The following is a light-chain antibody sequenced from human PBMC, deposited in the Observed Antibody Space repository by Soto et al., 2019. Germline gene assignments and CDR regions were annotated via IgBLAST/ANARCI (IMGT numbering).Light chain of an antibody. Sequence: LTQSPATLSSSLGERATLSCRASQTVSASLAWYQQKPGQAPRLLISEASKCAPGIPARFTGSGSGTDFTLTISSLEPEDFAVYFCQQRGSWPLTFGGGTKVEI. V-gene: IGKV3-11*01. CDR1: QTVSAS. CDR3: QQRGSWPLT. J-gene: IGKJ4*01. CDR2: EAS.